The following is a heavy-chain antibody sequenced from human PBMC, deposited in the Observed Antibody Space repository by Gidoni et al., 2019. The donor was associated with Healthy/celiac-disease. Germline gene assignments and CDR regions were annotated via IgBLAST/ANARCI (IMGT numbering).Heavy chain of an antibody. J-gene: IGHJ6*02. CDR3: ARSGRSPGGPAAPRDYYYYGMDV. D-gene: IGHD2-2*01. CDR2: ILPIFGTA. Sequence: QVQLVQSGAEVKKPGSSVKVSCKASGGTFSSYAISWVRQAPGQGLEWMGGILPIFGTANYAQKFQGRVTITADESTSTAYMELSSLRSEDTAVYYCARSGRSPGGPAAPRDYYYYGMDVWGQGTTVTVSS. CDR1: GGTFSSYA. V-gene: IGHV1-69*01.